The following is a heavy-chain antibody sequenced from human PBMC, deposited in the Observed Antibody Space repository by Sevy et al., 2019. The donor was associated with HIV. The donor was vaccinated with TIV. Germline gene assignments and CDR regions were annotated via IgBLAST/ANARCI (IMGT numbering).Heavy chain of an antibody. D-gene: IGHD2-21*02. Sequence: ASVKVSCKASRYNFNAFYIHWVRQAPGQGLEWMGWINPYSGGTNYAQKFQGRVTMTTDTSISVAYLELSRLTSDDTAVYYGARDRFYGGDSVTFAGDYWGQGTLVTVSS. CDR2: INPYSGGT. CDR3: ARDRFYGGDSVTFAGDY. V-gene: IGHV1-2*02. CDR1: RYNFNAFY. J-gene: IGHJ4*02.